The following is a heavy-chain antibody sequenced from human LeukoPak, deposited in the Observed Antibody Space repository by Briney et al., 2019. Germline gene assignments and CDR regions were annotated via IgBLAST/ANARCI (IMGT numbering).Heavy chain of an antibody. CDR1: GYTFSSYG. CDR2: ISAYNGDT. CDR3: ARASGHYYYYYMDV. D-gene: IGHD1-26*01. V-gene: IGHV1-18*01. J-gene: IGHJ6*03. Sequence: ASVKVSCKAYGYTFSSYGSNWVRQAPGEGLEWMGWISAYNGDTIYAQKFQGRVTMTADTSTNTAYMDLRSLRSDDTAVYYCARASGHYYYYYMDVWAKGTTVTISS.